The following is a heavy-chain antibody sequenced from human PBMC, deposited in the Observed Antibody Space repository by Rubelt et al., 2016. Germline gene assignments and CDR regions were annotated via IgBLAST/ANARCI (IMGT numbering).Heavy chain of an antibody. J-gene: IGHJ4*02. CDR3: AKKYYDSSGFDY. D-gene: IGHD3-22*01. V-gene: IGHV3-23*01. CDR1: GFDFDNSA. CDR2: ISASGDNT. Sequence: EVQLLESGEGLGRPGGSLRLSCAASGFDFDNSAMSWVRQTPGKGLEWVSGISASGDNTFYADSVKGRFTISRDNSKNTLYRQMNSRGAEVTAVYYCAKKYYDSSGFDYWGQGTLVTVSS.